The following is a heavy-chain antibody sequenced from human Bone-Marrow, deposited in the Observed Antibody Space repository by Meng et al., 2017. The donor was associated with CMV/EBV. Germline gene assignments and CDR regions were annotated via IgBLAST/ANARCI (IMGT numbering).Heavy chain of an antibody. D-gene: IGHD1-14*01. CDR3: ATRTLGTAFDY. CDR2: INWNGGST. J-gene: IGHJ4*02. CDR1: GFTFDDYG. Sequence: GSLRLSCAASGFTFDDYGMSWVRQAPGKGLEWVSGINWNGGSTGYADSVKGRFTISRDNAKNSLYLQMNSLRAEDTALYYCATRTLGTAFDYWGQGTLVTVSS. V-gene: IGHV3-20*04.